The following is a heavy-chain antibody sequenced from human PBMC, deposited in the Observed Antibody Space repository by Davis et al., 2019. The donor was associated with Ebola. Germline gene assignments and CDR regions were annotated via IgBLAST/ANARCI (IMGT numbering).Heavy chain of an antibody. CDR3: AREIPQYNFDY. CDR2: INTNTGYP. V-gene: IGHV7-4-1*02. Sequence: ASVKVSCKSSGYTFTNYDINWVRQATGQGLEWMGWINTNTGYPTYAQGFTGRFVFSLDTSVSTAYLQISSLTAEDTAVYFCAREIPQYNFDYWGQGTLVTVSS. D-gene: IGHD1-1*01. J-gene: IGHJ4*02. CDR1: GYTFTNYD.